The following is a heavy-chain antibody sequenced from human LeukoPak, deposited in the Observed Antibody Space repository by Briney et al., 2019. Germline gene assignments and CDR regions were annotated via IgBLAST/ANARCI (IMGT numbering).Heavy chain of an antibody. CDR2: IYYSGST. J-gene: IGHJ6*03. CDR1: GGSISSYY. CDR3: AREFCSSTSCYFGYYYYYYMDV. V-gene: IGHV4-59*01. D-gene: IGHD2-2*01. Sequence: SETLSLTCTVSGGSISSYYWSWIRQPPGKGLEWIGYIYYSGSTSYNPSLKSRVTISVDTSKNQFSLKLSSVTAADTAVYYCAREFCSSTSCYFGYYYYYYMDVWGKGTTVTISS.